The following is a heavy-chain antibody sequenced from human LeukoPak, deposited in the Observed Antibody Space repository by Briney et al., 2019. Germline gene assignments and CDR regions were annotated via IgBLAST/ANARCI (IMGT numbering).Heavy chain of an antibody. V-gene: IGHV4-39*01. J-gene: IGHJ4*02. D-gene: IGHD2-15*01. CDR1: GGSISSSSYY. CDR3: ARRPYCSGGSCTGLFDY. Sequence: ASETLSLTCTVSGGSISSSSYYWGWIRQPPGKGLEWIGSIYYSGSTYYNPSLKSRVTISVDTSKNQFSLKLSSVTAADTAVYYCARRPYCSGGSCTGLFDYWGQGALVTVSS. CDR2: IYYSGST.